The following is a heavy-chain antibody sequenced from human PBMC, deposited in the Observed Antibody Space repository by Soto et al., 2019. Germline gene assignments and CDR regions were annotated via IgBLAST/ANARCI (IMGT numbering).Heavy chain of an antibody. J-gene: IGHJ4*02. D-gene: IGHD6-25*01. Sequence: ASVKVSCKASGYTFTSYDINWVRQATGQGLEWMGWMNPNSGNTGYAQKFQGRVTMTRNTSISTAYMELSSLRSEDTAVYYCARGRQRLTQGDYWGQGTLVTVSS. CDR3: ARGRQRLTQGDY. CDR2: MNPNSGNT. CDR1: GYTFTSYD. V-gene: IGHV1-8*01.